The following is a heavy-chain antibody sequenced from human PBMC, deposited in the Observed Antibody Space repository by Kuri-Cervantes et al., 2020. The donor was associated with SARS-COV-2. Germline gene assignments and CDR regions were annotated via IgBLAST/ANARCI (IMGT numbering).Heavy chain of an antibody. CDR2: IYDREYI. Sequence: SETLSLTCTVSGDSITSNSYYWGWIRQPPGKGLEWIGSIYDREYIYYNPSFKSRVTMSVDTSKNQFSLKLSSVTAADTAVYYCARDGILWFGELFGDAFDIWGQGTMVTVSS. CDR1: GDSITSNSYY. D-gene: IGHD3-10*01. J-gene: IGHJ3*02. V-gene: IGHV4-39*07. CDR3: ARDGILWFGELFGDAFDI.